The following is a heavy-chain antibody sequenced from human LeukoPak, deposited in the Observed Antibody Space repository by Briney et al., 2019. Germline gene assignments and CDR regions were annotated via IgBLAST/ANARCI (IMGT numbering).Heavy chain of an antibody. CDR3: ARSDYGDYPLDY. CDR1: GGSISSGGYY. Sequence: SETLSLTCTVSGGSISSGGYYWSRIRQHPGKGLEWIGYIYYSGSTYYNPSLKSRVTISVDTSKNQFSLKLSSVTAADTAVYYCARSDYGDYPLDYWGQGTLVTVSS. D-gene: IGHD4-17*01. J-gene: IGHJ4*02. CDR2: IYYSGST. V-gene: IGHV4-31*03.